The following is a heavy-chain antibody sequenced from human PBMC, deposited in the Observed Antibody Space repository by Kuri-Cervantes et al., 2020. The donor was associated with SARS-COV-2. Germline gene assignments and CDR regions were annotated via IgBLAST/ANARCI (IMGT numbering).Heavy chain of an antibody. CDR1: GFSFSTNV. V-gene: IGHV3-23*01. CDR3: AKTSGYNYYFAY. J-gene: IGHJ4*02. D-gene: IGHD5-24*01. CDR2: MSGSGAST. Sequence: GGSLRLSCAASGFSFSTNVMAWVRQAPGKGLEWVSTMSGSGASTHYADSVKGRFTIPRDNSKNMLYLQMYSLRAEDTAVYYCAKTSGYNYYFAYWGQGSLVTVSS.